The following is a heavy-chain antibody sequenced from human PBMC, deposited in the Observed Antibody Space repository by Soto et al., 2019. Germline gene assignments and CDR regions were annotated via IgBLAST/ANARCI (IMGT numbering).Heavy chain of an antibody. CDR2: IIPIFGTA. CDR1: GGTFGSYA. D-gene: IGHD6-19*01. CDR3: ARDRIAVAGTVTDWFDP. Sequence: GASVKVSCKASGGTFGSYAISWVRQAPGQGLEWMGGIIPIFGTANYAQKFQGRVTITADESTSTAYMELSSLRSEDTAVYYCARDRIAVAGTVTDWFDPWGQETLVTVSS. J-gene: IGHJ5*02. V-gene: IGHV1-69*13.